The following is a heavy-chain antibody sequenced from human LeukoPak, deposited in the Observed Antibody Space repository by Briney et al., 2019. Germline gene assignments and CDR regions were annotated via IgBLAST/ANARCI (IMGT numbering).Heavy chain of an antibody. Sequence: NPSETLSLTCTVSGGSISSYYWSWIRQPAGKGLEWIGYIYYIGSTNYNPFLKSRVTISVDTSKNQFSLKLSSVTAADTAVYYCARDYAFDIWGQGTMVTVSS. CDR1: GGSISSYY. V-gene: IGHV4-59*01. CDR3: ARDYAFDI. CDR2: IYYIGST. J-gene: IGHJ3*02.